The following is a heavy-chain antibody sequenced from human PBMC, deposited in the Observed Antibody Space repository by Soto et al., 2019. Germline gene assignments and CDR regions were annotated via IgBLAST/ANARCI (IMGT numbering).Heavy chain of an antibody. Sequence: PSETLSLTCTVSGASISSYFWTWIRQPAGKALDWIGRISTSGTTNYNPSLKSRVTMSVDTSKNHFSLNLSSVTAADTAVYYCAREAGPDRWFDPWGQGTLVTVYS. CDR2: ISTSGTT. CDR3: AREAGPDRWFDP. D-gene: IGHD6-19*01. V-gene: IGHV4-4*07. CDR1: GASISSYF. J-gene: IGHJ5*02.